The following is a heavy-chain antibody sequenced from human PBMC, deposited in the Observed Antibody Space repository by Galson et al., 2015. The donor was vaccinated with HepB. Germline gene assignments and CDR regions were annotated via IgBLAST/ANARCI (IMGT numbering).Heavy chain of an antibody. Sequence: SLRLSCAASGFTSSGYAMHWVRQAPGKGLEWVAVIWYDASNKNYADSVKGRFIISRDNSKNMMYLQMNSLRVEDTAVYYCAKDGDLYGSGYFDYWGQGTLVTVSS. D-gene: IGHD3-10*01. CDR3: AKDGDLYGSGYFDY. J-gene: IGHJ4*02. V-gene: IGHV3-30*04. CDR2: IWYDASNK. CDR1: GFTSSGYA.